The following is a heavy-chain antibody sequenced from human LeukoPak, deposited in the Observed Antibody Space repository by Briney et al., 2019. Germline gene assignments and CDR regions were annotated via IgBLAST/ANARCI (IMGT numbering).Heavy chain of an antibody. Sequence: GGSLRLSCAASGFTFSSYSMNWVRQAPGKGLEWVSSISSSSSYIYYADSVKGRFTISRDNAKNSLYLQMNSLRAEDTAVYYCARVNSMVRGVIITFGGYGMDVWGQGTTVTVSS. D-gene: IGHD3-10*01. CDR1: GFTFSSYS. J-gene: IGHJ6*02. CDR3: ARVNSMVRGVIITFGGYGMDV. CDR2: ISSSSSYI. V-gene: IGHV3-21*01.